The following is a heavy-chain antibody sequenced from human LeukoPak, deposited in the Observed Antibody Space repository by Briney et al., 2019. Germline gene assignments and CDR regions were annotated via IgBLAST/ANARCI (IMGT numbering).Heavy chain of an antibody. CDR2: ISSSSSTI. D-gene: IGHD3-10*01. Sequence: GGSLRLSCAASGFTFNSYSMNWVRQAPGKGLEWVSYISSSSSTIYYADSVKGRFTISRDNAKNSLYLQMNSLRAEDTAVYYCARDKLWFGELSSGFDYWGQGTLVTVSS. V-gene: IGHV3-48*01. CDR1: GFTFNSYS. J-gene: IGHJ4*02. CDR3: ARDKLWFGELSSGFDY.